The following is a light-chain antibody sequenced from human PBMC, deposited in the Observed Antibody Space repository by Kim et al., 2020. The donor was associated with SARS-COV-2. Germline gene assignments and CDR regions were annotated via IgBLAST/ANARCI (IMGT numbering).Light chain of an antibody. CDR2: YDS. J-gene: IGLJ2*01. CDR1: SIGSKG. Sequence: PGKTGGITGGGNSIGSKGVQWYRRRAGQAPVLVIYYDSDRPSGIPERFSGSNSGNTATLTISRVEAGDEADYYGQVWHSSSDHRVVFGGGTQLTVL. CDR3: QVWHSSSDHRVV. V-gene: IGLV3-21*04.